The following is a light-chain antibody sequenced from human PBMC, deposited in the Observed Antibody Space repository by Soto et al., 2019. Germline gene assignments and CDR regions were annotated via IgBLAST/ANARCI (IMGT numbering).Light chain of an antibody. CDR2: DVS. CDR3: SSYTSSGTRV. V-gene: IGLV2-14*01. J-gene: IGLJ1*01. CDR1: SSDVGGYNY. Sequence: QSALTQPASVSGSPGQSITISCTGTSSDVGGYNYVSWYQQHPSKAPTHVIFDVSARPLGVSNRFSGSNSGNTASLTISGLQAEDEADYYCSSYTSSGTRVFGTGTKVTVL.